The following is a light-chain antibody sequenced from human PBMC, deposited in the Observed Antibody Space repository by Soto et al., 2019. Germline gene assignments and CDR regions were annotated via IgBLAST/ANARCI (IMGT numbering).Light chain of an antibody. CDR1: QAISNY. V-gene: IGKV1-33*01. J-gene: IGKJ4*01. CDR2: DAS. CDR3: QQYDNRPPI. Sequence: DIQMTQSPSSLSSSVGDRVTITCQASQAISNYLNWYQQKPGKAPKLLSYDASNLETGVPSRISGSGSGTDFTLNLCSLQPEDIATYYFQQYDNRPPIFGGVTKVEI.